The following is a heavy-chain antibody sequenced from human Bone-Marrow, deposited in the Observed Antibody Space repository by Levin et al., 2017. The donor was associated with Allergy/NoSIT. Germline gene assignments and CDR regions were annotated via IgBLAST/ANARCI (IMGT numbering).Heavy chain of an antibody. CDR3: ARDSYGKYYNYGLDV. J-gene: IGHJ6*02. V-gene: IGHV4-59*01. CDR2: IYNSGTT. Sequence: LSLTCTVSGGSIGSFYWTWIRQPRGKGLEWIGNIYNSGTTKYNPSLKSRVTISVDTSKNQFSLKLSSVTAADTAVYYCARDSYGKYYNYGLDVWGQGTTVTVSS. D-gene: IGHD3-16*01. CDR1: GGSIGSFY.